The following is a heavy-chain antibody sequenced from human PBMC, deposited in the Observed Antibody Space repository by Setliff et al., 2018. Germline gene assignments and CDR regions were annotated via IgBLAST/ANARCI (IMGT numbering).Heavy chain of an antibody. D-gene: IGHD3-16*02. CDR1: GYTFGAHY. J-gene: IGHJ4*02. V-gene: IGHV1-2*02. CDR3: AREPYDYIWGSYRSPYFDH. CDR2: INPNSGDT. Sequence: ASVKVSCKASGYTFGAHYIHWVRQAPGQGFEWMGWINPNSGDTNYAQNFQGRVTMTRDTSINTVYMDLSGLTSDDTAIYYCAREPYDYIWGSYRSPYFDHWGQGALVTVSS.